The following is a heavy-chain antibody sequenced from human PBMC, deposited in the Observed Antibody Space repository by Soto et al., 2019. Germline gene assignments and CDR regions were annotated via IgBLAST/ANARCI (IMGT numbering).Heavy chain of an antibody. J-gene: IGHJ4*02. CDR1: GYTFTSYG. CDR2: ISAYNGNT. D-gene: IGHD6-19*01. V-gene: IGHV1-18*01. CDR3: ARDYSSGWYFDY. Sequence: ASVKVSCKASGYTFTSYGISWVRQAPGQGLEWMGWISAYNGNTNYAQKLQGRVTMATDTSTSTAYMELRSLRSDDTAVYYCARDYSSGWYFDYWGQGTLVTVSS.